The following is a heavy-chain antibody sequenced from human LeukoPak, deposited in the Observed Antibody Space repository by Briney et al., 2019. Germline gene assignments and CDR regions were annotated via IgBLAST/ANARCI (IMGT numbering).Heavy chain of an antibody. V-gene: IGHV4-59*01. J-gene: IGHJ4*02. CDR1: GGSISRYY. CDR2: IYYSGST. Sequence: PSETLSLTCTVSGGSISRYYWSWIRQPPGKGLEWIGYIYYSGSTNYNPSLKSRVTISVDTSKNQFSLKLSSVTAADTAVYYCARGPEGGSYAFDYWGQGTLVTVSS. D-gene: IGHD1-26*01. CDR3: ARGPEGGSYAFDY.